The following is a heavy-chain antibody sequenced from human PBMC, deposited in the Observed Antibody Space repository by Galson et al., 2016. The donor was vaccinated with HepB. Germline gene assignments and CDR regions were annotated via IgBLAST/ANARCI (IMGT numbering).Heavy chain of an antibody. V-gene: IGHV4-4*02. Sequence: SETLSLTCAVSGGFISSHDWWSWVRQPPGKGLEWIGEIYHSGSTNYNPSLKSRVTISVDNFKNQFSLKLTSVTAADTAVYYCARNGFYCLDYWGQGILVTVSS. CDR2: IYHSGST. J-gene: IGHJ4*02. D-gene: IGHD2/OR15-2a*01. CDR3: ARNGFYCLDY. CDR1: GGFISSHDW.